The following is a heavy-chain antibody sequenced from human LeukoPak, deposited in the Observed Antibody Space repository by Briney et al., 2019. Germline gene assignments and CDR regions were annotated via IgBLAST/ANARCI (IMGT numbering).Heavy chain of an antibody. CDR1: GGSISSYY. V-gene: IGHV4-59*08. CDR3: ASGHDYGY. D-gene: IGHD4-17*01. Sequence: SETLSLTCTVSGGSISSYYWSWIRQPPGKGLEWIGYIYYSGSTNYNPSLKSRVTISVDTSKNQFSLKLSSVTAADTAVYYCASGHDYGYWGQGTLVSVSS. J-gene: IGHJ4*02. CDR2: IYYSGST.